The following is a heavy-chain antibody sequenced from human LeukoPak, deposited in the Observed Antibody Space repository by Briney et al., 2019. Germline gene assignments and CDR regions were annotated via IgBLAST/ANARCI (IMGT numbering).Heavy chain of an antibody. CDR3: AREGGGWPPRTGTFDY. Sequence: ASVKVSFKASGYTFTSYGISWVRQAPGQGLEWMGWISAYNGNTNYAQKLQGRVTMTTDTSTSTAYMELSSLRSEGTAVYYCAREGGGWPPRTGTFDYWGQGTLVTVSS. V-gene: IGHV1-18*01. CDR1: GYTFTSYG. J-gene: IGHJ4*02. D-gene: IGHD1-14*01. CDR2: ISAYNGNT.